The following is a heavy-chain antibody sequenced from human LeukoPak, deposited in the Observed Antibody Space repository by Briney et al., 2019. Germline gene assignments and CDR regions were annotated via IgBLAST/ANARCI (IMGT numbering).Heavy chain of an antibody. Sequence: GGSLRLSCASSGFTFSSYEMNWVRQAPGKGLEWVSYISSSGSTIYYADSVKGRFTISRDNAKNSLYLQMNSLRAEDTAVYYCARERYSSGWYKWFDPWGQGTLVTVSS. J-gene: IGHJ5*02. CDR1: GFTFSSYE. CDR3: ARERYSSGWYKWFDP. CDR2: ISSSGSTI. V-gene: IGHV3-48*03. D-gene: IGHD6-19*01.